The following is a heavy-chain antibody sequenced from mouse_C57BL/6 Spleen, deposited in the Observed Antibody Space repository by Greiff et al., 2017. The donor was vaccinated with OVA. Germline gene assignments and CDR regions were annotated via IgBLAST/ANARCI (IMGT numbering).Heavy chain of an antibody. CDR1: GFTFSDYG. J-gene: IGHJ4*01. CDR3: ARFSGVAMDY. Sequence: EVKLMESGGGLVKPGGSLKLSCAASGFTFSDYGMHWVRQAPEKGLEWVAYISSGSSTIYYADTVQGRFTISRDHAKNTLFLQMTSLRSEDTAMYYCARFSGVAMDYWGQGTSVTVSS. V-gene: IGHV5-17*01. CDR2: ISSGSSTI.